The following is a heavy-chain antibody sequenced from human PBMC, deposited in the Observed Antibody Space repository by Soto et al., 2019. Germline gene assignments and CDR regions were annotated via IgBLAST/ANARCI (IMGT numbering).Heavy chain of an antibody. CDR1: GGSISSSSYY. V-gene: IGHV4-39*01. J-gene: IGHJ4*02. CDR2: IYYSGST. Sequence: SETMSVTCTVAGGSISSSSYYWGWIRQPPGKGLEWIGSIYYSGSTYYNPSLKSRVTISVDTSKSQFSLKLSPVTAADTAVYYCARHLEKPDMFFDYWGQGTLVTVSS. D-gene: IGHD1-1*01. CDR3: ARHLEKPDMFFDY.